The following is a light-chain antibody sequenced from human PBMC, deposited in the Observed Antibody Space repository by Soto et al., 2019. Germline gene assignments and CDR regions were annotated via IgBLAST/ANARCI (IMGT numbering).Light chain of an antibody. CDR1: RSNIGSNL. J-gene: IGLJ1*01. Sequence: QSVLTQPPSASGTPGQRVTISCSGSRSNIGSNLVNWYQQLPGTAPKLLMYNDNQRPSGVPDRFSGSKSGTSASLAISGLQSEDEADYHCGSYAGGNTFVFGTGTKLTVL. CDR3: GSYAGGNTFV. CDR2: NDN. V-gene: IGLV1-44*01.